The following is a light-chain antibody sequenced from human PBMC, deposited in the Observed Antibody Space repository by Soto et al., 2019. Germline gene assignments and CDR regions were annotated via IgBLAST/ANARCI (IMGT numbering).Light chain of an antibody. CDR2: GAS. Sequence: EIVMAQSPAILSVSPGGRATRACRASQSVSSNLAWFQQKPGQTPRLLFNGASTRATGIPARFTGSGSGTEFILTISSLQSEDFAVYYCQQRSNWLTFGGGTKVDIK. CDR3: QQRSNWLT. V-gene: IGKV3-15*01. J-gene: IGKJ4*01. CDR1: QSVSSN.